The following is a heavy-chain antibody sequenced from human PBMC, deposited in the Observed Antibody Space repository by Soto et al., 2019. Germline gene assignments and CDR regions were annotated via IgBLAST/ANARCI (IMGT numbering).Heavy chain of an antibody. CDR1: GYTFTGYY. J-gene: IGHJ4*02. CDR3: ARGVLRYFDWLSALDY. CDR2: INPNSGGT. V-gene: IGHV1-2*02. Sequence: ASVKVSCKASGYTFTGYYMHWVRQAPGQGLEWMGWINPNSGGTNYAQKFQGRVTMTRGTSISTAYMELSRLRSDDTAVYYCARGVLRYFDWLSALDYCGQGTLVTVSS. D-gene: IGHD3-9*01.